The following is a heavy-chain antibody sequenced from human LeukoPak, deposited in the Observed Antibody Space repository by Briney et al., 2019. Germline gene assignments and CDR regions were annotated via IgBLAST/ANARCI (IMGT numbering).Heavy chain of an antibody. Sequence: SSETLSLTCTVSGGSISVYHWSWIRQPPGKGLEWIGYLYDTGITNYSPSLKSRVTISVDTSNNQISLKLTSVTAADTAIYFCAKEGMGSEATTADGGFDIWGQGTTVTVSS. J-gene: IGHJ3*02. CDR1: GGSISVYH. D-gene: IGHD1-26*01. CDR3: AKEGMGSEATTADGGFDI. CDR2: LYDTGIT. V-gene: IGHV4-4*08.